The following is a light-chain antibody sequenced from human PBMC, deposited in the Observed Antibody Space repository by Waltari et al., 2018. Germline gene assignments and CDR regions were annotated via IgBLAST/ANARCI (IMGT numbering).Light chain of an antibody. Sequence: DIQMTQSPLSLSASVGGSVNITCRASQSVSSYLNWYQQRPGQAPNLLIYATSNLQSGVPSRFSGSGFETYFTLTISSLRPEDFAAYYCQQTYNTPWTFGQGTKVEIQ. J-gene: IGKJ1*01. CDR1: QSVSSY. CDR3: QQTYNTPWT. V-gene: IGKV1-39*01. CDR2: ATS.